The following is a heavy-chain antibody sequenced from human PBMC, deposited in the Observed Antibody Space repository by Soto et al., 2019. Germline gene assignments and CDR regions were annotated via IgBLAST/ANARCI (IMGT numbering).Heavy chain of an antibody. J-gene: IGHJ6*02. Sequence: GGSLRLSCAASGFTFSSYWMHWVRQAPGKGLVWVSRINSDGSSTSYADSVKGRFTISRDNAKNTLYLQMNSLRAEDTAVYYCARGDYEARGYYYYGMDVWGQGTTVTVSS. CDR3: ARGDYEARGYYYYGMDV. V-gene: IGHV3-74*01. CDR1: GFTFSSYW. D-gene: IGHD4-17*01. CDR2: INSDGSST.